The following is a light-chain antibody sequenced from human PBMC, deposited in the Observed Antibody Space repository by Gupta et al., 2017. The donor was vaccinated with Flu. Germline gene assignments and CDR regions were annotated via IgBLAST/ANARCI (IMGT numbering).Light chain of an antibody. V-gene: IGKV1-39*01. CDR3: QQSNSTPGT. J-gene: IGKJ2*01. CDR1: QSISIY. Sequence: PSSLSASVGDRVIITCRASQSISIYLNWYQQKPGNAPNLLIYAASSVQSGVPSRFSGSGSGTDFTLTISRLQPEDFATYYCQQSNSTPGTFGQGTKLEIK. CDR2: AAS.